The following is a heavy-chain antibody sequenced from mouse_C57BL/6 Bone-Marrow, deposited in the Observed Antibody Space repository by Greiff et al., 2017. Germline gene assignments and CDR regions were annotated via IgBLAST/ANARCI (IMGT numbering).Heavy chain of an antibody. J-gene: IGHJ2*01. CDR3: TRGSITTVVAYYFDY. CDR2: IDPETGGT. CDR1: GYTFTDYE. V-gene: IGHV1-15*01. D-gene: IGHD1-1*01. Sequence: VQLQQSGAELVRPGASVTLSCKASGYTFTDYEMHWVKQTPVHGLEWIGAIDPETGGTAYNQKFKGKAILTADKSSSTAYMELRSLTSEDSAVYYCTRGSITTVVAYYFDYWGQGTTLTVSS.